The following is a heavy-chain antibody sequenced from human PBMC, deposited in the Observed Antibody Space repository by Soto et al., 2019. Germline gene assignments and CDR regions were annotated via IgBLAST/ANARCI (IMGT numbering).Heavy chain of an antibody. CDR2: IIPIFGTA. V-gene: IGHV1-69*13. Sequence: SVKVSCKASGGTFSSYAISWVRQAPGQGLEWMGGIIPIFGTANYAQKFQGRVTITADESTSTAYMELSSLRSEDTAVYYCAKGYSSGWYHFDYWGQGTLVTVSS. CDR3: AKGYSSGWYHFDY. J-gene: IGHJ4*02. D-gene: IGHD6-19*01. CDR1: GGTFSSYA.